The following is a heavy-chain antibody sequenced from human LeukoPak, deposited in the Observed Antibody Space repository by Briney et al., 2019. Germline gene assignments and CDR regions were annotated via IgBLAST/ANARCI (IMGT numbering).Heavy chain of an antibody. J-gene: IGHJ4*02. Sequence: GGSLRLSCAASGFTFDDYAMHWVRQAPGKGLEWVSGISWNSGSIGYADSVKGRFTISRDNAKNSLYLQMNSLRAKDTALYYCAKDKGWLQSYFDYWGQGTLVTVSS. CDR3: AKDKGWLQSYFDY. V-gene: IGHV3-9*01. CDR2: ISWNSGSI. CDR1: GFTFDDYA. D-gene: IGHD5-24*01.